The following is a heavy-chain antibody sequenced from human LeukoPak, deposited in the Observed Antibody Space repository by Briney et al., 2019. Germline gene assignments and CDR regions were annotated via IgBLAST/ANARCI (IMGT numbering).Heavy chain of an antibody. D-gene: IGHD6-13*01. CDR1: GGSISSGDYY. CDR3: ARGGLAAVGLNLFDY. CDR2: IYYSGST. V-gene: IGHV4-61*08. Sequence: SETLSLTCTVSGGSISSGDYYWSWIRQPPGKGLEWIGYIYYSGSTNYNPSLKSRVTISVDTSKNQFSLKLSSVTAADTAVYYCARGGLAAVGLNLFDYWGQGTLVTVSS. J-gene: IGHJ4*02.